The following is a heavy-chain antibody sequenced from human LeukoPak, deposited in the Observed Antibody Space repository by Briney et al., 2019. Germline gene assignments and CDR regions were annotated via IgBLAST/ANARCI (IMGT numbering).Heavy chain of an antibody. D-gene: IGHD1/OR15-1a*01. V-gene: IGHV1-8*01. CDR3: ARGRKNWNNLDY. J-gene: IGHJ4*02. CDR1: GYTFTSYD. Sequence: GASVKVSCKASGYTFTSYDINWVRQATGQGLEWMGWMNPNSGNTGYAQKFQGRVTMTRNTSISTAYMELSSLRSEDTAVYYCARGRKNWNNLDYWGQGTLVTVSS. CDR2: MNPNSGNT.